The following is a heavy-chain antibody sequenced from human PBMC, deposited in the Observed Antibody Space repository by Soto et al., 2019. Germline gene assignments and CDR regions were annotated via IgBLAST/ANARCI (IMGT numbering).Heavy chain of an antibody. Sequence: GASVKVSCKASGDTFTTYDINWVRQATGHGLEWMGWINPNSGNIGYAQRFQGRVTMTRDTAIRTAYMEVSSLRSDDTAVYYCARGRASGSYYLLDYWGQGTLVP. V-gene: IGHV1-8*01. D-gene: IGHD3-10*01. CDR1: GDTFTTYD. CDR3: ARGRASGSYYLLDY. CDR2: INPNSGNI. J-gene: IGHJ4*02.